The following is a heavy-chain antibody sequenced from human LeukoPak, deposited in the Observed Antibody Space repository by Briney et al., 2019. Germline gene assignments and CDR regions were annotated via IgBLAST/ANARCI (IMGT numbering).Heavy chain of an antibody. CDR1: GGSISSGGYY. J-gene: IGHJ5*02. CDR2: IYYSGST. Sequence: PSETLSLTCTVSGGSISSGGYYWSWIRQHPGKGLEWIGYIYYSGSTYYNQSLKSRVTISVDTSKNQFSLKLSSVTAADTAVYYCASNRLLLWFGEPSPGWFDPWGQGTLVTVSS. D-gene: IGHD3-10*01. V-gene: IGHV4-31*03. CDR3: ASNRLLLWFGEPSPGWFDP.